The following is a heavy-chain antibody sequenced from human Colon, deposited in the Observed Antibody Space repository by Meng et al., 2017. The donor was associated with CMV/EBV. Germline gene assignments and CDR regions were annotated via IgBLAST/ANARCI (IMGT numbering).Heavy chain of an antibody. CDR2: LIPFLDRP. V-gene: IGHV1-69*08. CDR3: ATESWDY. D-gene: IGHD6-13*01. CDR1: GATSSSYT. J-gene: IGHJ4*02. Sequence: KISCKSSGATSSSYTITWVRQAPGQGLEWMGRLIPFLDRPNYAQKFQGRVTITADKSTSTAYMELSSLTSEDTAVYYCATESWDYWGQGTLVTVSS.